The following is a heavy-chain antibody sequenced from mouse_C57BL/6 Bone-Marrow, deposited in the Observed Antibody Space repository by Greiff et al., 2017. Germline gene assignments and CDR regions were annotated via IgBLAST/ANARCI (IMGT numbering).Heavy chain of an antibody. CDR2: IDPENGDT. CDR1: GFNIKDDY. Sequence: EVQLQQSGAELVRPGASVKLSCTASGFNIKDDYMHWVKQRPEQGLEWIGWIDPENGDTEYASKFQGKAPITADTSSNTAYLQLSSLTSEDTAVYYCTLPGMDYWGQGTSVTVSA. V-gene: IGHV14-4*01. J-gene: IGHJ4*01. CDR3: TLPGMDY.